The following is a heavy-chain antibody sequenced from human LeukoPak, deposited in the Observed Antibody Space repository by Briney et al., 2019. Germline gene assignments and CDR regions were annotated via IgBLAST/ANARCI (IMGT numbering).Heavy chain of an antibody. CDR2: ISSSGSTI. J-gene: IGHJ4*02. CDR3: AKADSHENYFDS. Sequence: GGSLRLSCAASGFTFSSYEMNWVRQAPGKGLEWVSYISSSGSTIYYADSVKGRFTISRDNAKNSLYLRMNSLRNEDTAVYYCAKADSHENYFDSWGQGTLVTVSS. CDR1: GFTFSSYE. V-gene: IGHV3-48*03. D-gene: IGHD4-11*01.